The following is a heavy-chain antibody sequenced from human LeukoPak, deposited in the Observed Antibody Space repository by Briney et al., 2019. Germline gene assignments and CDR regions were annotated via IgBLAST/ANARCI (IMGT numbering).Heavy chain of an antibody. CDR1: GFTFNDYG. D-gene: IGHD7-27*01. J-gene: IGHJ2*01. CDR3: VRGPNWGPYGYFDL. Sequence: PGGSLRLSCAASGFTFNDYGMAWVRQSPGKGLEWVSGLNWNSGSIAYADSVKGRFTISRDNAKKSLYLQMTSLRAEDTGFYHCVRGPNWGPYGYFDLWGRGTLSPFPQ. V-gene: IGHV3-20*01. CDR2: LNWNSGSI.